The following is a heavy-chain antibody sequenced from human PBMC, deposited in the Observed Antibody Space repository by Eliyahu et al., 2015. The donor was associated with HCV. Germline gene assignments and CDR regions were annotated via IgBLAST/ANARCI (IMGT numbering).Heavy chain of an antibody. Sequence: QVQLQQWGAGLLKPSETLSLTCAVYGGSFSGYYWSWIRQPPGKGLEWIGEINHSGSTNYNPSLKSRVTISVDTSKNQFSLKLSSVTAADTAVYYCARVRGRRPLVVPAATFDYWGQGTLVTVSS. CDR1: GGSFSGYY. CDR2: INHSGST. CDR3: ARVRGRRPLVVPAATFDY. V-gene: IGHV4-34*01. D-gene: IGHD2-2*01. J-gene: IGHJ4*02.